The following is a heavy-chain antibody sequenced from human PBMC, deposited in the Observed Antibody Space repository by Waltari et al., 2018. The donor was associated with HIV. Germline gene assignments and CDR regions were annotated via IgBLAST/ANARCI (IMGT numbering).Heavy chain of an antibody. CDR3: ARGGKYGDYQYYFDS. CDR2: ISYDGSSE. CDR1: GLPFSSYN. D-gene: IGHD4-17*01. V-gene: IGHV3-30-3*01. Sequence: QEHLVESGGAVVQPGSSLRLSCAASGLPFSSYNMIWVRQAPGKGLEWVAVISYDGSSENYADFVKGRFPISRDNSENTLYLQMHSLRPEDTAVYYCARGGKYGDYQYYFDSWGQGTLVTVSP. J-gene: IGHJ4*02.